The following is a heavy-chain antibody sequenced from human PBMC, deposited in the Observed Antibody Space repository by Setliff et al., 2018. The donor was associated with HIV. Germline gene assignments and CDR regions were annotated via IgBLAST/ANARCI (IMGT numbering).Heavy chain of an antibody. Sequence: NPSETLSLTCTVSGYSISSGYYWGWIRQPPGKGLEWIGEINHDRTTNYNPSLKSRVTISVDTSKNQFSLTLNSVTAADTAVYYCARGSRQLTIFGVVFKTNYYFMDVWGKGTAVTVSS. CDR1: GYSISSGYY. CDR2: INHDRTT. CDR3: ARGSRQLTIFGVVFKTNYYFMDV. D-gene: IGHD3-3*01. V-gene: IGHV4-38-2*02. J-gene: IGHJ6*03.